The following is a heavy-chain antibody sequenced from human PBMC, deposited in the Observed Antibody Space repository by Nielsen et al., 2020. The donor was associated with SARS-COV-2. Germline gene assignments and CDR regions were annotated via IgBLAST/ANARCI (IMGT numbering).Heavy chain of an antibody. J-gene: IGHJ6*03. Sequence: SLKISCAASGFTFDDYAMHWVRQAPGKGLEWVSGISWNSGSIDYADSVKGRFTISRDNAKNSLYLQMNSLRDEDTAVYFCAKELEVCCHYMDVWGKGTTVTVSS. CDR3: AKELEVCCHYMDV. D-gene: IGHD5/OR15-5a*01. CDR2: ISWNSGSI. CDR1: GFTFDDYA. V-gene: IGHV3-9*01.